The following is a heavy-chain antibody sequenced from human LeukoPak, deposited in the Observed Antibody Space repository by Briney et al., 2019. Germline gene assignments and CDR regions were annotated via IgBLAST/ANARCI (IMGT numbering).Heavy chain of an antibody. Sequence: GGSLRLSCAASGFTFSSYDMSWVRQAPGKGLEWVSSVNDNGAYTFYPDSVKGRFTISRDNSKNTLYLQMTSLRAEDTAVYYCARVYQGVSLFDGIDYWGQGTLVTVSS. D-gene: IGHD3-10*01. V-gene: IGHV3-23*01. CDR1: GFTFSSYD. J-gene: IGHJ4*02. CDR2: VNDNGAYT. CDR3: ARVYQGVSLFDGIDY.